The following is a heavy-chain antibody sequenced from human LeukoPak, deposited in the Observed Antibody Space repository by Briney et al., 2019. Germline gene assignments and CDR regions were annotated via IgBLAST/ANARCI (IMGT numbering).Heavy chain of an antibody. Sequence: PSETLSLTCAVYGGSFSGYYWTLIRQPPGKGLEWIGEINHSGTTNYNPSLKRRVTISVDTSKNQFSLKLSSVTAADTAVYFCAGSEGSGSTVLHYWGQGTLVTVSS. CDR1: GGSFSGYY. D-gene: IGHD3-10*01. V-gene: IGHV4-34*01. J-gene: IGHJ4*02. CDR3: AGSEGSGSTVLHY. CDR2: INHSGTT.